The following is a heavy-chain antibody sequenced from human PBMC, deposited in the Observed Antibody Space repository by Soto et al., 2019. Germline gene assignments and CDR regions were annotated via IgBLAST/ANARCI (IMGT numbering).Heavy chain of an antibody. CDR2: INHSGST. CDR3: ARLASGWQYYYFDF. Sequence: QVQLQQWGAGLLKPPETLSLTCAVYGGSFSPYFWSWIRQPPGKGLEWIGEINHSGSTNYNPSLTRRATLSVDTSKNQVSLKLTSVTAADTAVYYCARLASGWQYYYFDFWGRGTPVTVSS. D-gene: IGHD6-19*01. V-gene: IGHV4-34*01. CDR1: GGSFSPYF. J-gene: IGHJ2*01.